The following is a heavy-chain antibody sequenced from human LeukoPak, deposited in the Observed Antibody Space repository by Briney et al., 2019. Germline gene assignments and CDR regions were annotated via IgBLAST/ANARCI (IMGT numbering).Heavy chain of an antibody. Sequence: ASVKVSCKACGYTFTGYYMHWVRQAPGQGLEWMGWINPNSGGTNYAQKFQGRVTMTRDTSISTAYMELSRLRSDDTAVYYCARAEFSVAGDLVDYWGQGTLVTVSS. CDR3: ARAEFSVAGDLVDY. CDR1: GYTFTGYY. J-gene: IGHJ4*02. CDR2: INPNSGGT. V-gene: IGHV1-2*02. D-gene: IGHD6-19*01.